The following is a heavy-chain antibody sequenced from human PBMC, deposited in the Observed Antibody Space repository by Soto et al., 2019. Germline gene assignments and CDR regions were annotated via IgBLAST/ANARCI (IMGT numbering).Heavy chain of an antibody. J-gene: IGHJ4*02. D-gene: IGHD5-18*01. CDR1: GGSISSSSYY. Sequence: QLQLQESGPGLVKPSETLSLTCTVSGGSISSSSYYWGWIRQPPGKGLEWIGSIHYSGSTYYNPSLKSRVTISVDTSKNQFSLKLSSVTAADTAVYYCASYIGYSFFDYWGQGTLVTVSS. V-gene: IGHV4-39*01. CDR2: IHYSGST. CDR3: ASYIGYSFFDY.